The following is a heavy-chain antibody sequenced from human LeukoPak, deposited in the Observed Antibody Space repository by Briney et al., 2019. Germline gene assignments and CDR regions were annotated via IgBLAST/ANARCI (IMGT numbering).Heavy chain of an antibody. CDR2: INPNSGGT. V-gene: IGHV1-2*02. D-gene: IGHD4-11*01. CDR3: ASVTTVTNAEWDY. Sequence: ASVKVSCKASGYTFTGYYMHWVRQAPGRGLEWMGWINPNSGGTNYAQKFQGRVTMTRDTSISTAYMELSRLRSDDTAVYYCASVTTVTNAEWDYWGQGTLVTVSS. CDR1: GYTFTGYY. J-gene: IGHJ4*02.